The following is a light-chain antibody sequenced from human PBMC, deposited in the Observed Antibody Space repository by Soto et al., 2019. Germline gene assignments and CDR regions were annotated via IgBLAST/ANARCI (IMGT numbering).Light chain of an antibody. CDR2: GAS. CDR3: QQYGSSPYT. V-gene: IGKV3-20*01. Sequence: LTQSPGTLSLSPGERATLSCRASQSVSSTYLAWYQQKPGQAPRLLIYGASIRATGVPDRFSGSGSGTDFTLTISRLEPEDFAVYYCQQYGSSPYTFGQGTKLEIK. CDR1: QSVSSTY. J-gene: IGKJ2*01.